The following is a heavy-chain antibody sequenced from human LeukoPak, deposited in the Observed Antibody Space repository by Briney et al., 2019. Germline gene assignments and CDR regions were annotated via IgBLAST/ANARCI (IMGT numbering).Heavy chain of an antibody. D-gene: IGHD2-21*02. J-gene: IGHJ4*02. CDR3: ARDQGNVVVTAIDY. CDR2: FDPEDGET. CDR1: GYTLTELS. V-gene: IGHV1-24*01. Sequence: ASVTVSCTVSGYTLTELSMHWVRQAPGKGLEWMGGFDPEDGETIYAQKLQGRVTMTTDTSTSTAYMELRSLRSDDTAVYYCARDQGNVVVTAIDYWGQGTLSPSPQ.